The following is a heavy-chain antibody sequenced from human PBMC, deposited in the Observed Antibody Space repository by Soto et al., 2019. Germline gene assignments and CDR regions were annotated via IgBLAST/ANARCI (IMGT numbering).Heavy chain of an antibody. Sequence: EVQLVESGGGLVQPGGSLRLSCTASGFTFSRYWMSWVRQAPGKGQENVANIKKDGSEKEYVDSVKGRFTVSRDNAKSSLFLQMNNLRAEDTAVYYCARIGPDSGDYWDFWGPGTLVTVSS. V-gene: IGHV3-7*01. D-gene: IGHD4-17*01. CDR1: GFTFSRYW. J-gene: IGHJ4*02. CDR3: ARIGPDSGDYWDF. CDR2: IKKDGSEK.